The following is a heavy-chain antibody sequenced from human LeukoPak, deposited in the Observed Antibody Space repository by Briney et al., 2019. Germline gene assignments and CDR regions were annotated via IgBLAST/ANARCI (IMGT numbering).Heavy chain of an antibody. J-gene: IGHJ6*02. CDR2: ISSSSSYI. V-gene: IGHV3-21*01. Sequence: GGSLRLSCAASGFTFSSYSMNWVRQAPGKGLEWVSSISSSSSYIYYADSVKGRFTISRDNAKNSLYLQMNSLRAEDTAVYYCARLGTYYYGMDVWGQGTTVTVSS. CDR3: ARLGTYYYGMDV. CDR1: GFTFSSYS.